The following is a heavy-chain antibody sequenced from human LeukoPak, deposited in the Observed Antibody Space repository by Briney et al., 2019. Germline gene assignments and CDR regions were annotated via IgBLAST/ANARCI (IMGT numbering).Heavy chain of an antibody. V-gene: IGHV1-46*02. CDR1: GYTFNNYY. J-gene: IGHJ5*02. Sequence: GASVKVSCKASGYTFNNYYMHWVRQAPGQGLEWMGIINPSGGSTTYAQKFQGRVTMTRDTSTSTVYMEVSWLTSDDTAIYYCARADRLHGGPYLIGPWGQGTLVTVSS. D-gene: IGHD2-21*01. CDR2: INPSGGST. CDR3: ARADRLHGGPYLIGP.